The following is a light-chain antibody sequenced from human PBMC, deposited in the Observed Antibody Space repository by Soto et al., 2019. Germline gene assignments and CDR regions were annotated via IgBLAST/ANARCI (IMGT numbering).Light chain of an antibody. V-gene: IGKV1-16*01. Sequence: IQRTQSPSSLSASVGERVTITCQASQEIGNYLNWYQQKPGKAPTLLIFGASSLQTGVPSRFSGSGSGTEFTLTISSLQPDDVATYYCQHFNSYPWTFGQGTKVDIK. CDR2: GAS. CDR1: QEIGNY. J-gene: IGKJ1*01. CDR3: QHFNSYPWT.